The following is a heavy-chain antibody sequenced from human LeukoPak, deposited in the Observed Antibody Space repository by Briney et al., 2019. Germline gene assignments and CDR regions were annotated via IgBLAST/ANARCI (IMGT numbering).Heavy chain of an antibody. CDR3: ARDGKALSGYDTFDY. D-gene: IGHD5-12*01. CDR2: INPSGGST. V-gene: IGHV1-46*01. Sequence: ASVKVSCKASGYTFTSYYMHWVRQAPGQGLEWMGIINPSGGSTSYAQKFQGRVTMTRDTSTSTVYMELSSPRSEDTAVYYCARDGKALSGYDTFDYWGQGTLVTVSS. J-gene: IGHJ4*02. CDR1: GYTFTSYY.